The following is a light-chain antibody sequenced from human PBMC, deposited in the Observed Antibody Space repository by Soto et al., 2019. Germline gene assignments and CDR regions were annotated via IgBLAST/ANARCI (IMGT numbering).Light chain of an antibody. J-gene: IGLJ1*01. CDR3: CSYAGSYTFV. CDR2: DVS. V-gene: IGLV2-11*01. Sequence: QSVLTQPRSVSGSPGQSVTISCTVTSSDVGGYNYVSWYQQHPGKAPKLTIYDVSNRPSWVPDRISGSKSGNTASLTISGLQAEDEADYYCCSYAGSYTFVFGTGTKVTVL. CDR1: SSDVGGYNY.